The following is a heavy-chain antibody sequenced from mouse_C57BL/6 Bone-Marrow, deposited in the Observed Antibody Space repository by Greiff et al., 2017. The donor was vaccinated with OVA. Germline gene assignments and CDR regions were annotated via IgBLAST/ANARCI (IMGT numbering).Heavy chain of an antibody. D-gene: IGHD1-1*01. Sequence: EVKLVESGGGLVQPGGSLKLSCAASGFTFSDYYMYWVRQTPEKRLEWVAYISNGGGSPYYPDTVQGRFTISRDHAKNTLYLQMSRLKSEDTAMYYCARITTVVEGDYAMDYWGQGTSVTVSS. J-gene: IGHJ4*01. CDR1: GFTFSDYY. CDR2: ISNGGGSP. V-gene: IGHV5-12*01. CDR3: ARITTVVEGDYAMDY.